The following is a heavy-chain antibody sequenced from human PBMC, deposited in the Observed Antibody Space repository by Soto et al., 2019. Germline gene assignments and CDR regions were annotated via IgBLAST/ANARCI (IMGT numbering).Heavy chain of an antibody. Sequence: EASVKVSCKASGYTFTSYDINCVRQATGQGLEWMGWMNPNSGNTGYAQKFQGRVTMTRNTSISTAYMELSSLRSEDTAVYYCAREGCSGGSCYNDYWGQGTLVTVSS. CDR1: GYTFTSYD. J-gene: IGHJ4*02. CDR2: MNPNSGNT. CDR3: AREGCSGGSCYNDY. D-gene: IGHD2-15*01. V-gene: IGHV1-8*01.